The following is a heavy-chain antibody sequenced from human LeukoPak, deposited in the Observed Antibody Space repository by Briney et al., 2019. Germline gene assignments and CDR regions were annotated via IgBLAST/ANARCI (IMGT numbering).Heavy chain of an antibody. Sequence: PGGSLRLSCAASGFTFSNYWMTWVRQAPGKGLEWVANIKQDGSEKYFVDSVKGRFTISRDNAKNSLYLQMNSLRAEDTAVYYCATPTAGTWHFDYWGQGTLVTVSS. D-gene: IGHD6-13*01. J-gene: IGHJ4*02. CDR2: IKQDGSEK. CDR3: ATPTAGTWHFDY. V-gene: IGHV3-7*01. CDR1: GFTFSNYW.